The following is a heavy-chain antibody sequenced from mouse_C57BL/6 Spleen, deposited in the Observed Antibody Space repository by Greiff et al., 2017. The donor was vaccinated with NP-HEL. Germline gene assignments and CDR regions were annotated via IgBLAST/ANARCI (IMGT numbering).Heavy chain of an antibody. CDR1: GYAFSSYW. J-gene: IGHJ4*01. CDR3: ARKTPYSNYEGDYAMDY. Sequence: QVHVKQSGAELVKPGASVKISCKASGYAFSSYWMNWVKQRPGKGLEWIGQIYPGDGDTNYNGKFKGKATLTADKSSRTAYMQLSSLTSEDSAVYFCARKTPYSNYEGDYAMDYWGQGTSVTVSS. CDR2: IYPGDGDT. D-gene: IGHD2-5*01. V-gene: IGHV1-80*01.